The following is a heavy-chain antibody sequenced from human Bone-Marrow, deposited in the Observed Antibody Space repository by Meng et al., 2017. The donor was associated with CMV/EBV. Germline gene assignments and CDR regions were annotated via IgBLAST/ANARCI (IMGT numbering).Heavy chain of an antibody. J-gene: IGHJ4*02. CDR2: INEDGSEK. D-gene: IGHD3-16*01. CDR3: ATRSARDY. Sequence: GESLKISCAASGFTFSNAWMSWVRQAPGKGLEWVASINEDGSEKYYVDSVKDRFTISRDNANNSLYLQMNSLRADDTAVYHCATRSARDYWGQGRLVTVSS. V-gene: IGHV3-7*01. CDR1: GFTFSNAW.